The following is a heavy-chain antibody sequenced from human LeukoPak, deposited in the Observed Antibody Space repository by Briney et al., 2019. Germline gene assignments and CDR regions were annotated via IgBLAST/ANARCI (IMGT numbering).Heavy chain of an antibody. CDR1: GGTFSSYA. Sequence: ASVKVSCKASGGTFSSYAISWVRQAPGQGLEWMGGIIPIFGTANYAQKFQGRVTMTRNTSISTAYMELSSLRSEDTAVYYCARRGSERPWGYYYYYGMDVWGQGTTVTVSS. J-gene: IGHJ6*02. CDR2: IIPIFGTA. V-gene: IGHV1-69*05. D-gene: IGHD3-16*01. CDR3: ARRGSERPWGYYYYYGMDV.